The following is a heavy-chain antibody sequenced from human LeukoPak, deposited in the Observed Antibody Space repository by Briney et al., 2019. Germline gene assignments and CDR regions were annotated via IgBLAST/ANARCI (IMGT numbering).Heavy chain of an antibody. D-gene: IGHD4-11*01. Sequence: PSEALSLTCTVSGDSISSGGCYWSWIRQHPGKGLEWIGYISYSGSAYYNPSIKSRVSISVDTSKKKFSLKLSSVTAADTALYYCARGKNVYSNRYSFDSWGQGTMVTVSS. J-gene: IGHJ4*02. CDR2: ISYSGSA. V-gene: IGHV4-31*03. CDR3: ARGKNVYSNRYSFDS. CDR1: GDSISSGGCY.